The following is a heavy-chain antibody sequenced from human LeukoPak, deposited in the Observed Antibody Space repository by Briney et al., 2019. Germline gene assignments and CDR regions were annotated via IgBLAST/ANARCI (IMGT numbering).Heavy chain of an antibody. J-gene: IGHJ4*02. CDR2: IYYSGST. V-gene: IGHV4-31*03. D-gene: IGHD4-17*01. CDR1: GASISSDY. Sequence: SETLSLTCTVSGASISSDYWSWIRQHPGKGLEWIGYIYYSGSTYYNPSLKSRVTISVDTSKNQFSLKLSSVTAADTAVYYCARGYGADYWGQGTLVTVSS. CDR3: ARGYGADY.